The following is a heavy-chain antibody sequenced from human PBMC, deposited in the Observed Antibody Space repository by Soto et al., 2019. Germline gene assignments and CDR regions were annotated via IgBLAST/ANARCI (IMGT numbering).Heavy chain of an antibody. D-gene: IGHD3-22*01. CDR3: ARDPYYYDSSGYSTPFDY. V-gene: IGHV1-8*01. CDR1: GYTFTSYD. CDR2: MNPNSGNT. J-gene: IGHJ4*02. Sequence: ASVKVSCKASGYTFTSYDINRVRQATGQGLEWMGWMNPNSGNTGYAQKFRGRVTMTRDTSTSTVYMELSSLRSEDTAVYYCARDPYYYDSSGYSTPFDYWGQGTLVTVSS.